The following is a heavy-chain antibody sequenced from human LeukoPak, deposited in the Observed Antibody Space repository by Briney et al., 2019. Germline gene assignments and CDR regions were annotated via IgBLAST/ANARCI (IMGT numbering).Heavy chain of an antibody. CDR3: AKVIAVQAYYYDMDV. D-gene: IGHD6-19*01. CDR2: ISGSGGST. J-gene: IGHJ6*02. V-gene: IGHV3-23*01. Sequence: PGGSLRLSCAASGFTFSSYWMSWVRQAREKGLEWVSSISGSGGSTYYADSVKGRFTISRDNSKNTLYLQMNSLRAEDTAVYYCAKVIAVQAYYYDMDVWGQGTTVTVSS. CDR1: GFTFSSYW.